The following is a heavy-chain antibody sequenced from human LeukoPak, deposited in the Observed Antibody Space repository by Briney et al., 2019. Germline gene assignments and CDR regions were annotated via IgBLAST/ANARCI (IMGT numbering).Heavy chain of an antibody. V-gene: IGHV4-34*01. CDR2: INHSGST. Sequence: PSETLSLTCAVYGGSFSGYYWSWIRQPPGKGLEWIGEINHSGSTNYNPSLKSRVTISVDTSKNQFSLKLSSVTAADTAVYYCARGRFLEWLFYFDYWGQGTLVTVSS. J-gene: IGHJ4*02. CDR1: GGSFSGYY. D-gene: IGHD3-3*01. CDR3: ARGRFLEWLFYFDY.